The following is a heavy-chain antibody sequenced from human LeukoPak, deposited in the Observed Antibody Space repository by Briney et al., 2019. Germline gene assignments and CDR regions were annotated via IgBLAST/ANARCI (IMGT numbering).Heavy chain of an antibody. CDR1: GYTFTSYA. CDR2: INAGNGNT. V-gene: IGHV1-3*01. J-gene: IGHJ6*02. CDR3: ARSLNIAAAGPTGV. D-gene: IGHD6-13*01. Sequence: ASVKVSCKASGYTFTSYAMHWVRQAPGQRLEWMGWINAGNGNTKYSQKFQGRVTITRDTSASTVYMELSSLRSEDTAVYYCARSLNIAAAGPTGVWGQGTTVTVSS.